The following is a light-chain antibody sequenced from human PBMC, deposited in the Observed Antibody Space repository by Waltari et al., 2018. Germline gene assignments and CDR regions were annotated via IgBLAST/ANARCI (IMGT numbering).Light chain of an antibody. J-gene: IGKJ4*01. CDR2: DAS. Sequence: EIVSTQSPVSLSLSPGETATLSCRASQSVSKFLAWYQHRPGQAPRLLVYDASNTATGIPARFSGSGSGTGFTLTISSLEPEDFAVYYCQQRAKWPLTFGGGTRVEI. V-gene: IGKV3-11*01. CDR1: QSVSKF. CDR3: QQRAKWPLT.